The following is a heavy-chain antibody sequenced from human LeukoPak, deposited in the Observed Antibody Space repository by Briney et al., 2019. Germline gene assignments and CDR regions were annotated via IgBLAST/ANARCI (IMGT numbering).Heavy chain of an antibody. CDR3: ARDRYGTGSYDY. CDR1: GYTFTGYG. V-gene: IGHV1-18*01. D-gene: IGHD3-10*01. CDR2: ISDYNGHR. J-gene: IGHJ4*02. Sequence: ASVKVSCKAYGYTFTGYGISWVRQAPGQGLEWMGWISDYNGHRNFAQKLQDRVTMTTDTSTNTAYMELRRLISDDTAFYYCARDRYGTGSYDYWGQGTLVAVSS.